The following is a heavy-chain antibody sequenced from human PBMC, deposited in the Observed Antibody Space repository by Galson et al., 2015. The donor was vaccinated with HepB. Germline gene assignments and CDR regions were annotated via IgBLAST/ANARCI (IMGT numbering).Heavy chain of an antibody. CDR2: MNAGTGNT. V-gene: IGHV1-3*01. J-gene: IGHJ3*01. Sequence: SVKVSCKASGYTFTTFALHWVRQAPGQRLEWMGWMNAGTGNTKNSQKFQGRVTITRDTSASTAYLELSSLTSEDTAVYYCARDAQLLAIDAFDVWGQGTMVTVAS. CDR3: ARDAQLLAIDAFDV. D-gene: IGHD3-10*01. CDR1: GYTFTTFA.